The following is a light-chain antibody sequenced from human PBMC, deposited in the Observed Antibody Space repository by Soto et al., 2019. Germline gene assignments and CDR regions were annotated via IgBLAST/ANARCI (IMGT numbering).Light chain of an antibody. CDR1: QSVSSTY. Sequence: EVVLTQSPATLSLSPVERATLSCMASQSVSSTYLAWYRHKPGQAPRLLIYGASSRAAGIPDRFSGSGSGTDFTLTISRLEPEDFAVYYCHHFGSSRHTFGQGTKVDIK. CDR3: HHFGSSRHT. V-gene: IGKV3-20*01. CDR2: GAS. J-gene: IGKJ2*01.